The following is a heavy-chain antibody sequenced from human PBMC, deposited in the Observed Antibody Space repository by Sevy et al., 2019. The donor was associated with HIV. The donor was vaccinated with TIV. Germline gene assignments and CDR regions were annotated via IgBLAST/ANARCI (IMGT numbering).Heavy chain of an antibody. CDR3: ARAGGMGNYFDY. Sequence: SETLSLSCTVSGGSITSYYWSWIRQPPGKGLEWIGGIYYSGSTNYNPSLKSRVTMSVDTSKNQFSLKLISVSAADTAVYHCARAGGMGNYFDYWGQGTLVTVSS. CDR1: GGSITSYY. J-gene: IGHJ4*02. D-gene: IGHD3-16*01. V-gene: IGHV4-59*13. CDR2: IYYSGST.